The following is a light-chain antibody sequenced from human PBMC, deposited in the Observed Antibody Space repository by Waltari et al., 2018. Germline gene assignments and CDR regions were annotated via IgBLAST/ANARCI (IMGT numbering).Light chain of an antibody. CDR2: EVS. CDR1: SSDVGGYNY. J-gene: IGLJ2*01. CDR3: SSYAGSNNLV. Sequence: QSALTQPPSASGSPGQSVPISCTGTSSDVGGYNYVSWYQQHPGKAPQLMIYEVSKRPSGVPDRFSGSKSGNTASLTVSGLQAEDEADYYCSSYAGSNNLVFGGGTKLTVL. V-gene: IGLV2-8*01.